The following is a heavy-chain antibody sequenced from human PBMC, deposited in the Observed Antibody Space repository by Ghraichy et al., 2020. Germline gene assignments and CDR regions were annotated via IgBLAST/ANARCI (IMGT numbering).Heavy chain of an antibody. V-gene: IGHV4-34*01. Sequence: SEILSLTCAVYGGSFSGYYWSWIRQPPGKGLEWIGEINHSGSTNYNPSLKSRVTISVDTSKNQFSLKLSSVTAADTAVYYCARGLYGDPYFDYWGQGTLVTVSS. D-gene: IGHD4-17*01. J-gene: IGHJ4*02. CDR2: INHSGST. CDR3: ARGLYGDPYFDY. CDR1: GGSFSGYY.